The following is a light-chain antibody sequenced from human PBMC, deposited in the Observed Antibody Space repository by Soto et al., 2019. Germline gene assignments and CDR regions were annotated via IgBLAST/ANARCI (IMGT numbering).Light chain of an antibody. CDR3: QKYDSAPLP. CDR1: QGISKF. Sequence: DVQMTQFPSSLSASVGDRVTITCRASQGISKFLAWFQQKPGQVPKVLIYAASTLQSGVPSRFSGSGSGTDFTLTISSLQPEDVATYYCQKYDSAPLPFGQGTRLEI. J-gene: IGKJ5*01. CDR2: AAS. V-gene: IGKV1-27*01.